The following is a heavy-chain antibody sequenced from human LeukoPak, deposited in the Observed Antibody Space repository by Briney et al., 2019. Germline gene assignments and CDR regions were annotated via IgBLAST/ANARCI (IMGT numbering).Heavy chain of an antibody. J-gene: IGHJ4*02. CDR2: IYTSGST. D-gene: IGHD3-22*01. CDR1: GGSISSYY. Sequence: SETLSLNCTVSGGSISSYYWSWIRQPAGKGLEWIGRIYTSGSTNYNPSLKSRVTMSVDTSKNQFSLKLSSVTAADTAVYYCARDEFSSSGYYFDYWGQGTLVTVSS. CDR3: ARDEFSSSGYYFDY. V-gene: IGHV4-4*07.